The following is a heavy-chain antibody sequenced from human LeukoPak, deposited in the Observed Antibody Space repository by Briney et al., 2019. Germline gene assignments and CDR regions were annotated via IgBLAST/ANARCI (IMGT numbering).Heavy chain of an antibody. Sequence: KPSETLSLTCAVSGGSITSGAYAWSWIRQPPGEGLEWIGYIYRSGSTSYKPALKSRLSITIDKCKNQLCLNLRPVHAADTACYHPARAGGFYRPATTPFAYWGPGNPATASS. D-gene: IGHD3-16*02. V-gene: IGHV4-30-2*01. CDR1: GGSITSGAYA. CDR2: IYRSGST. J-gene: IGHJ4*01. CDR3: ARAGGFYRPATTPFAY.